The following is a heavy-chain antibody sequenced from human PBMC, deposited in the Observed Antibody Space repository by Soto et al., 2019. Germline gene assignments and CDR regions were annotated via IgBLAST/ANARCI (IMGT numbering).Heavy chain of an antibody. CDR2: IYSGGST. J-gene: IGHJ6*02. D-gene: IGHD2-15*01. CDR1: GFTVSSNY. Sequence: EVQLVESGGGLVQPGGSPRLSCAASGFTVSSNYMSWVRQAPGKGLEWGSVIYSGGSTYYADSVKGRFTISRDNSKNTLYLQMNSLRAEDTAVYYCARDDCSGGSCYPYYYYGMDVWGQGTTVTVSS. V-gene: IGHV3-66*01. CDR3: ARDDCSGGSCYPYYYYGMDV.